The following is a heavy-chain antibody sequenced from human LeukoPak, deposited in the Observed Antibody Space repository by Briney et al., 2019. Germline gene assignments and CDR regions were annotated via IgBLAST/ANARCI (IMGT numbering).Heavy chain of an antibody. D-gene: IGHD6-19*01. Sequence: PGGSLRLSCAASGFTFSSYSMNWVRQAPGKGLEWVSSISSSSSYIYYADSVKGRFTISRDNSKNTLDLQMNSLRTDDTAVYYCARGDKAVAFDWFDPWGQGTLVSVSS. CDR3: ARGDKAVAFDWFDP. CDR1: GFTFSSYS. CDR2: ISSSSSYI. J-gene: IGHJ5*02. V-gene: IGHV3-21*01.